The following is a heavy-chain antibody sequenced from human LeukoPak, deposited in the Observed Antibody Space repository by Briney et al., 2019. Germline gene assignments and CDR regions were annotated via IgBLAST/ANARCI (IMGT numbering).Heavy chain of an antibody. CDR1: GGSISSYY. J-gene: IGHJ5*02. D-gene: IGHD3-22*01. CDR3: ARDIPDYYDSSGYQAGWFDP. V-gene: IGHV4-4*07. CDR2: IYTSGST. Sequence: PSETLSLTCTVSGGSISSYYWSRIRQPAGKGLEWIGRIYTSGSTNYNPSLKSRVTMSVDTSKNQFSLKLSSVTAADTAVYYCARDIPDYYDSSGYQAGWFDPWGQGTLVTVSS.